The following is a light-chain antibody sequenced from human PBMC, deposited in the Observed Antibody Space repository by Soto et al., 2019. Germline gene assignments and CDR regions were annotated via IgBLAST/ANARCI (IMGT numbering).Light chain of an antibody. J-gene: IGKJ1*01. CDR1: QSVSSY. Sequence: DIVMTQSPATLSLSPGERATLSCRASQSVSSYLAWYQQKPGQAPRLLMYEASNRATGIPARFSGGGSGTDFTLTISSLEPEDFAVYYCQQRSDWPWTFGQGTKVEIK. CDR2: EAS. CDR3: QQRSDWPWT. V-gene: IGKV3-11*01.